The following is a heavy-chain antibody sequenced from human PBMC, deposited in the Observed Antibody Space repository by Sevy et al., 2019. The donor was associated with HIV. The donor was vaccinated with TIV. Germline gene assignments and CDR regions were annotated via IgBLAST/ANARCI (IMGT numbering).Heavy chain of an antibody. CDR1: GFTFSSYW. CDR2: INSDGSST. CDR3: ARGGNYYGSGSYYGAGRNWFDP. V-gene: IGHV3-74*01. D-gene: IGHD3-10*01. Sequence: GGSLRLSCAASGFTFSSYWMHWVRQAPGKGLVWVSRINSDGSSTSYADSVKGRFTISRENAKNKLYLQMKSLRAEDTAVYYCARGGNYYGSGSYYGAGRNWFDPWGQGTLVTVSS. J-gene: IGHJ5*02.